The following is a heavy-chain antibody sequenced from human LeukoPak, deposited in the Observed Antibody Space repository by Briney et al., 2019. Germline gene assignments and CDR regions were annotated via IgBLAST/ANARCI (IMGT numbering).Heavy chain of an antibody. Sequence: ASVKVSCKASGYTFTSYDINWVRQATGQGLEWMGWMNPNSGNTGYAQKFQGRVTMTRNTSISTAYMELSSLRSEDTAVYYCAREKRAFKYSSSTQKLRGPRFLEWLGYYYYGMDVWGQGTTVTVSS. D-gene: IGHD3-3*01. CDR3: AREKRAFKYSSSTQKLRGPRFLEWLGYYYYGMDV. V-gene: IGHV1-8*01. CDR2: MNPNSGNT. J-gene: IGHJ6*02. CDR1: GYTFTSYD.